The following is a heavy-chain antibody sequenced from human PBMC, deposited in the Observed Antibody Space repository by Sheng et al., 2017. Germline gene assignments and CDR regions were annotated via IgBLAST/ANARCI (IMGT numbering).Heavy chain of an antibody. Sequence: VQLVESGGGVVQPGRSLRLSCAASGFTFDDYAMHWVRQAPGKGLEWVSGISWNSGSIGYADSVKGRFTISRDNAKNSLYLQMNSLRAEDTALYYCAKDMTYDSSGYYYGMDYWG. D-gene: IGHD3-22*01. CDR1: GFTFDDYA. V-gene: IGHV3-9*01. J-gene: IGHJ6*02. CDR3: AKDMTYDSSGYYYGMDY. CDR2: ISWNSGSI.